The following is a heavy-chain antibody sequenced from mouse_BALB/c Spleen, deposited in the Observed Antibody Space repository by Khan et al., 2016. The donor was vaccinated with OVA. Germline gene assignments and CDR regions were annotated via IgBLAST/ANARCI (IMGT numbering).Heavy chain of an antibody. V-gene: IGHV14-3*02. J-gene: IGHJ4*01. CDR1: GFNIKDTY. CDR3: ARSTSLWPIDY. Sequence: VQLKQSGAELVKPGASVKLSCTASGFNIKDTYMHWVKQRPEQGLEWIGRVDPASDNTKYDPKFQAKDTITADPSSNIAYLQLSSLTSEYTAVYYCARSTSLWPIDYWGHGTSVTVSS. D-gene: IGHD1-1*01. CDR2: VDPASDNT.